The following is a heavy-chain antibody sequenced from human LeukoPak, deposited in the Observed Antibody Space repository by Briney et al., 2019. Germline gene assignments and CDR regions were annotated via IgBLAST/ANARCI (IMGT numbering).Heavy chain of an antibody. D-gene: IGHD2-8*02. V-gene: IGHV1-46*01. CDR2: INPSGGST. J-gene: IGHJ2*01. CDR1: GYTFTSYY. Sequence: ASVKVSCKASGYTFTSYYMHWVRQAPGQGLEWMGIINPSGGSTSYAQKFQGRVTMTRDTSTSTVYMELSSLRSDDTAMYYCSREGEGEDGTGHHNWYFDLWGRGTLVTVSS. CDR3: SREGEGEDGTGHHNWYFDL.